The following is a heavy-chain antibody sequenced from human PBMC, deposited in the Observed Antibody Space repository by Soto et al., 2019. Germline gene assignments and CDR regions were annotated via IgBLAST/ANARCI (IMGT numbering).Heavy chain of an antibody. J-gene: IGHJ4*02. D-gene: IGHD3-10*01. CDR3: ARGWFGKFVSYFDY. V-gene: IGHV1-18*01. CDR2: ISAYNDNT. Sequence: QVQLVQSGAEVKKPGASVKVSCRDSGFTFTSYAISWVRQAPGQGLEWMGWISAYNDNTNYAQKLQGRVTMTTDTSTSTAYMELRSLRSDDTAVYYCARGWFGKFVSYFDYWGQGTLVTVSS. CDR1: GFTFTSYA.